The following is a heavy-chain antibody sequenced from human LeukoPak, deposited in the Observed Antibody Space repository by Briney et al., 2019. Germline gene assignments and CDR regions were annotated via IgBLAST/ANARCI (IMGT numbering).Heavy chain of an antibody. J-gene: IGHJ4*02. CDR3: ASAYYYDSSGLDY. CDR1: GFTFSSYS. CDR2: ISSSSIYI. Sequence: GGLLRLSGAASGFTFSSYSMNWLPQAPGKGREGVSSISSSSIYIYYAHSVKGRLTITRDNAKNSLYLQMKNLRAEDTAVYYCASAYYYDSSGLDYWGQGTLVTVSS. V-gene: IGHV3-21*01. D-gene: IGHD3-22*01.